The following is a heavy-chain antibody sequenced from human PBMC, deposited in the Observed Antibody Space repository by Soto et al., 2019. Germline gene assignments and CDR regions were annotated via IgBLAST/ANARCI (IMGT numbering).Heavy chain of an antibody. CDR2: IYYSGST. CDR3: ARHPRDIQLWPIGWFDP. D-gene: IGHD5-18*01. CDR1: GGSISSSSYY. V-gene: IGHV4-39*01. J-gene: IGHJ5*02. Sequence: QLQLQESGPGLVKPSETLSLTCTVSGGSISSSSYYWGWIRQPPGKGLEWIGSIYYSGSTYYNPSLKSRVTISVDTSKNQFSLKLSSVTAADTAVYYCARHPRDIQLWPIGWFDPWGQGTLVTVSS.